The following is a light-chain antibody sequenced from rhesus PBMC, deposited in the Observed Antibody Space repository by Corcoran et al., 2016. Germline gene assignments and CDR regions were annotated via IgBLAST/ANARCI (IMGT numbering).Light chain of an antibody. V-gene: IGLV2-38*01. CDR3: CSYRSGSTCV. CDR1: SSDVGGYNY. Sequence: QSALTQPPSVSKSLGQSVTISCPETSSDVGGYNYVSWYQQHPGKAPKLLIYEVTKRPSGVSDRFSGSKSGNTASLTISGLQAEDEADYYGCSYRSGSTCVFGSGTKLTVL. J-gene: IGLJ6*01. CDR2: EVT.